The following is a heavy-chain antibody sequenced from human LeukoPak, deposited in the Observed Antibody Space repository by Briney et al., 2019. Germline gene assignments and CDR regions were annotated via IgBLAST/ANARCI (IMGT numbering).Heavy chain of an antibody. J-gene: IGHJ6*02. D-gene: IGHD3-3*01. CDR2: INHSGST. CDR1: GVSFSGYY. CDR3: ARGPRLTITIFGVVIGPRSGMDV. Sequence: ASETLSLTCAVYGVSFSGYYWNWIRQPPGEGLEWIGEINHSGSTNYNPSLKSRVTISVDTSKNQFSLKLSSVTAADTAVYYCARGPRLTITIFGVVIGPRSGMDVWGQGTTVTVSS. V-gene: IGHV4-34*01.